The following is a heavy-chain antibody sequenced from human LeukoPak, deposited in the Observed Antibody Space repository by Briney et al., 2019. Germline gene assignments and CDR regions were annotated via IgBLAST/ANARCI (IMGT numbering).Heavy chain of an antibody. Sequence: PSETLSLTCAVYGGSFSGYYWSWIRQPPGKGLEWIGEINHSGSTNYNPSLKSRVTISVDTSKNQFSLKLSSVTAADTAVYYCARGFKTEQYYYDSSGYYSSFDYWGQGTLVTVSS. D-gene: IGHD3-22*01. J-gene: IGHJ4*02. CDR1: GGSFSGYY. CDR3: ARGFKTEQYYYDSSGYYSSFDY. CDR2: INHSGST. V-gene: IGHV4-34*01.